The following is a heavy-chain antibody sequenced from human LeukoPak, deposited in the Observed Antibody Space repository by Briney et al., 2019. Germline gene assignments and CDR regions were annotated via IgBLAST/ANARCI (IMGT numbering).Heavy chain of an antibody. D-gene: IGHD3-10*01. J-gene: IGHJ4*02. CDR3: ARAKVNYYGSGSYYLYYFDY. V-gene: IGHV1-69*04. CDR1: GGTFSSYA. CDR2: IIPILGIA. Sequence: SVKVSCKASGGTFSSYAISWVRQAPGQGLEWMGRIIPILGIANYAQKFQGRVTITADKSTSTAYMELSSLRSEDTAVYYCARAKVNYYGSGSYYLYYFDYWGQGTLVTVYS.